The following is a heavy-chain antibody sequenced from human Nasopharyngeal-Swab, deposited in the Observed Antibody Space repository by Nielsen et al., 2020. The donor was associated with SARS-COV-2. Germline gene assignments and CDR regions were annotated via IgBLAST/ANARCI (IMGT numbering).Heavy chain of an antibody. D-gene: IGHD6-13*01. CDR1: GGSISSSSYY. V-gene: IGHV4-39*07. CDR2: IYYSGST. J-gene: IGHJ6*02. Sequence: SETLSLTCTVSGGSISSSSYYWGWIRQPPGKGLEWIGSIYYSGSTYYNSSLKSRVTISVDTSKNQFSLKLSSVTAADTAVYYCVGSSWYGDYYYYYGMDVWGQGTTVTVSS. CDR3: VGSSWYGDYYYYYGMDV.